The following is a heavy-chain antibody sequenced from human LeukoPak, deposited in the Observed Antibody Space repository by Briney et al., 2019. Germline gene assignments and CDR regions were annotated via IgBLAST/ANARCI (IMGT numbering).Heavy chain of an antibody. D-gene: IGHD2-2*01. CDR1: GFTFSSYW. V-gene: IGHV3-74*01. Sequence: GGSLRLSCAASGFTFSSYWMHWGRQAPGKGLVWVSRINSDGSSTSYADSVKGRFTISRDNAKNTLYLQMNSLRAEDTAVYYCARETRPGNIDYWGQGTLVTVSS. CDR2: INSDGSST. J-gene: IGHJ4*02. CDR3: ARETRPGNIDY.